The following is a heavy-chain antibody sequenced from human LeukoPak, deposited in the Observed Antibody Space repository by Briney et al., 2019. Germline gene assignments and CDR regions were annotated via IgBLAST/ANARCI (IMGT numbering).Heavy chain of an antibody. Sequence: SETLSLTCTVSGDSISSGSYYWSWIRQPAGKGLEWIGRIYTSGSTNYNPSLKSRVTISVDTSKNQFSLKLSSVTAADTAVYYCARVINWGFTYFDYWGQGTLVTVSS. J-gene: IGHJ4*02. CDR3: ARVINWGFTYFDY. CDR1: GDSISSGSYY. V-gene: IGHV4-61*02. CDR2: IYTSGST. D-gene: IGHD7-27*01.